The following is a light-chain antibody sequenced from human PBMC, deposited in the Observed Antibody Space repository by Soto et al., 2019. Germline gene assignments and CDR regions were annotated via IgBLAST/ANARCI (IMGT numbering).Light chain of an antibody. CDR1: QSISSW. CDR3: QQYNSYPYT. Sequence: DIQMTQSPSTLSASVGDRVXITCWASQSISSWLAWYQQKPGKALKLLIYDASSLESGVPSRFSGSGSGTEFTLTISSLQPDDFATYYCQQYNSYPYTFGQGTRLEI. V-gene: IGKV1-5*01. CDR2: DAS. J-gene: IGKJ5*01.